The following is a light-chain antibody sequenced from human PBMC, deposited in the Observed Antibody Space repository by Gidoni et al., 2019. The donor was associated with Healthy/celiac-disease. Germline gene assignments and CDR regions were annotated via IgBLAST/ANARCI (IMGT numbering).Light chain of an antibody. CDR2: GAS. Sequence: EIVMTQSPATLSVSPGERATLSCRASQSVSSNLAWYQQKPGQAPRLLIYGASTRATGIPARFSGSGSGTEFTLTISSLQSEDFAVYYCQQYNNWPRPFXQXTKLEIK. J-gene: IGKJ2*01. CDR1: QSVSSN. CDR3: QQYNNWPRP. V-gene: IGKV3-15*01.